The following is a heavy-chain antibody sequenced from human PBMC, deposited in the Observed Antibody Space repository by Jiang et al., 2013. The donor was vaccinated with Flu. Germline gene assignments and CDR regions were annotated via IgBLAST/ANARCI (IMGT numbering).Heavy chain of an antibody. CDR2: IYYSGST. V-gene: IGHV4-39*01. Sequence: SIYYSGSTYYNPSLKSRVTISVDTSKNQFSLKLSSVTAADTAVYYCARAAAGKGVGWFDPWGQGTLVTVSS. J-gene: IGHJ5*02. D-gene: IGHD6-13*01. CDR3: ARAAAGKGVGWFDP.